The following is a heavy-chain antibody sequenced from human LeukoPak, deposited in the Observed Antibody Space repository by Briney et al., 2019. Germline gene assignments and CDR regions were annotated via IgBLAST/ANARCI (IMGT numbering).Heavy chain of an antibody. CDR2: IDPSDSYS. J-gene: IGHJ3*02. CDR3: ARGGAVERYCSSTSCYWVYAFDI. D-gene: IGHD2-2*01. CDR1: GYSFTSYW. V-gene: IGHV5-10-1*01. Sequence: GESLRISCKGSGYSFTSYWISWVRQMPGKGLEWMGRIDPSDSYSNYSPSFQGHVTISADKSISTAYLQWSSLKASDTAMYYCARGGAVERYCSSTSCYWVYAFDIWRQGTMVTVSS.